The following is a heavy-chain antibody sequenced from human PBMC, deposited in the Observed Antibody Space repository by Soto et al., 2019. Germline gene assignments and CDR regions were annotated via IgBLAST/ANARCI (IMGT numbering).Heavy chain of an antibody. V-gene: IGHV1-69*06. J-gene: IGHJ5*02. Sequence: SVKVSCKCSGGTFSSCSFSWVRHAPGQGLEWMGGITPIFGTVHYAQNFRGRVTITADKSTSIVHMELSSLRSEDTAVFYCAREGDTREGRGVFFSWGQGTLVTVSS. CDR2: ITPIFGTV. CDR3: AREGDTREGRGVFFS. D-gene: IGHD3-16*01. CDR1: GGTFSSCS.